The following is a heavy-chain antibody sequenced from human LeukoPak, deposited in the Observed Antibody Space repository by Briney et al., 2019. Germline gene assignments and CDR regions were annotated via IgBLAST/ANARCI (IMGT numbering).Heavy chain of an antibody. CDR2: ISSSSSYI. D-gene: IGHD5-18*01. Sequence: GGSLRLSCAASGFTFSSYSMNWVRQAPGKGLEWVSSISSSSSYIYYADSVKGRFTISRDNAKNSLYLQMNSLRAEDTAVYYCARAGGYSYGCDYWGQGTLVTVSS. J-gene: IGHJ4*02. CDR1: GFTFSSYS. V-gene: IGHV3-21*01. CDR3: ARAGGYSYGCDY.